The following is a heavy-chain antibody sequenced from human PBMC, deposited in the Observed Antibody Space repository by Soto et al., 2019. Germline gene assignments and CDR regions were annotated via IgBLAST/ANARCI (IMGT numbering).Heavy chain of an antibody. J-gene: IGHJ6*02. CDR2: ILHRGGT. V-gene: IGHV4-59*01. Sequence: LSLTCHVPGVPIDQYYWTWIRQSPGRGLEWIGYILHRGGTNYNPSLKSRVTIPADVSESLVSLTMTSVTDADTAVYYCARDVSGPGATYVMDVWGQGTTVTVSS. D-gene: IGHD2-2*01. CDR1: GVPIDQYY. CDR3: ARDVSGPGATYVMDV.